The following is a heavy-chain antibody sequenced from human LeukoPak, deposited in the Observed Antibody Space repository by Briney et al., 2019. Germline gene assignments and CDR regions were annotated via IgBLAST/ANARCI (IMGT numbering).Heavy chain of an antibody. CDR2: IIPIFGTA. J-gene: IGHJ5*02. CDR1: GGTFISYA. CDR3: SSGIGYCSSTSCP. Sequence: SVKVSCKASGGTFISYAISWVRQAPGQGLEWMGGIIPIFGTANYAQKFQGRVTITADESTSTAYMELSSLRSEDTAVYYCSSGIGYCSSTSCPWGQGTLVTVSS. V-gene: IGHV1-69*13. D-gene: IGHD2-2*01.